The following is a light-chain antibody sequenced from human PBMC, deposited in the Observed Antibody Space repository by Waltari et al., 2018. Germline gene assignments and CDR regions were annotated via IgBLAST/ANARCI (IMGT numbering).Light chain of an antibody. CDR3: AARDDSLNVWV. Sequence: QSVLTQPPSVSGTPGQRVTISCSGSPSNIGNNPVNWYQQFPGPAPKVLIYDDNQLPWGVPDRFSVSKSGPSASLVISGLQSDDEADYYCAARDDSLNVWVFGGGTKVTVL. CDR1: PSNIGNNP. J-gene: IGLJ3*02. V-gene: IGLV1-44*01. CDR2: DDN.